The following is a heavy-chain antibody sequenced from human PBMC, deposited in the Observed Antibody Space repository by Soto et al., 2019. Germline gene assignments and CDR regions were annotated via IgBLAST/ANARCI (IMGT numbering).Heavy chain of an antibody. J-gene: IGHJ4*02. CDR1: GFSLSTYHMG. D-gene: IGHD4-17*01. CDR3: AHAGDYDLLTFDH. Sequence: QITXKESGPTLVRPAQTLTLTCDFSGFSLSTYHMGVAWIRQPPGKALEWLALIYWDDDKRYSPSLKDRLAISKGTSSNQVVLTITNVDPGDTATYFCAHAGDYDLLTFDHWGPGTLVTVSS. CDR2: IYWDDDK. V-gene: IGHV2-5*02.